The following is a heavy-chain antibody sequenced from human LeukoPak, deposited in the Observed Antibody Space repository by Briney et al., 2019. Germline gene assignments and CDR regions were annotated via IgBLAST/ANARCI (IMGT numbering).Heavy chain of an antibody. J-gene: IGHJ4*02. V-gene: IGHV1-69*04. CDR2: IIPILGIA. CDR1: GGTFSSYA. Sequence: ASVKVSCKASGGTFSSYAISWVRQAPGQGLEWMGRIIPILGIANYAQKFQGRVTITADKSTSTAYMELSSLRSEDTAVYYCAKGHIAVAGIDFDYWGQGTLVTVSS. CDR3: AKGHIAVAGIDFDY. D-gene: IGHD6-19*01.